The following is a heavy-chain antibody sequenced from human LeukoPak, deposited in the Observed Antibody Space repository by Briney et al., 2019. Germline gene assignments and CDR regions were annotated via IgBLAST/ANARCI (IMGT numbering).Heavy chain of an antibody. CDR3: VGWQQLLFDY. D-gene: IGHD6-13*01. CDR2: VHYSGNT. CDR1: GRSISSYY. J-gene: IGHJ4*02. V-gene: IGHV4-59*01. Sequence: SEPLSLPCTVSGRSISSYYWSWLRQPPGKGLEWIGYVHYSGNTNYNPSLKSRVAMSVDTSKNQFSLKLISVTAADTAVYYCVGWQQLLFDYWGQGTLVTVSS.